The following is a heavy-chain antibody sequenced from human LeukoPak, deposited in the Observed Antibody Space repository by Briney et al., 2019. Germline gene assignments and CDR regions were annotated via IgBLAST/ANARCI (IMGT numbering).Heavy chain of an antibody. CDR3: ARARYCSGGSCYGGYFDY. V-gene: IGHV1-18*04. D-gene: IGHD2-15*01. CDR1: GYTFTGYY. CDR2: ISAYHGNT. Sequence: ASVKVSCKASGYTFTGYYMHWVRQAPGQGLEWMGWISAYHGNTNYAQKLQGRVTMTTDTSTSTAYMELRSLRSDDTAVYYCARARYCSGGSCYGGYFDYWGQGTLVTVSS. J-gene: IGHJ4*02.